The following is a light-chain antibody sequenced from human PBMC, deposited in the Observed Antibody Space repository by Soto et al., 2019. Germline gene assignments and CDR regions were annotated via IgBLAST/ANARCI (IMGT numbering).Light chain of an antibody. CDR3: QQSFSTPPT. CDR1: QSISSY. CDR2: AAS. J-gene: IGKJ5*01. Sequence: DIQMTQSPSSLSASVGYTVTITCRASQSISSYLNWYQQKPGKAPELLIYAASSLQSGVPSRFSGSGSGTDFTLTISSLQPEDFATYYCQQSFSTPPTFGQGTRLEI. V-gene: IGKV1-39*01.